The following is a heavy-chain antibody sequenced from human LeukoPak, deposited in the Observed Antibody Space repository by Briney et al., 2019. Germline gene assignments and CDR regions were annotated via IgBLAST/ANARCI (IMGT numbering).Heavy chain of an antibody. CDR3: ARGIRHFDWLLLGYYFDY. D-gene: IGHD3-9*01. CDR1: GGSFSGYY. J-gene: IGHJ4*02. CDR2: INHSGST. V-gene: IGHV4-34*01. Sequence: SETLSLTCAVYGGSFSGYYWSWIRQPPGKGLEWIGEINHSGSTNYNPSLKSRVTISVDTSKNQFSLKLSSVTAADTAVYYCARGIRHFDWLLLGYYFDYWGQGTLVTVSS.